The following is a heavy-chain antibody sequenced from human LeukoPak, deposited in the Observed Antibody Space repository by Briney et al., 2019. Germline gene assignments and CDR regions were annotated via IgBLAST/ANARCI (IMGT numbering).Heavy chain of an antibody. CDR2: ISHDGSNK. CDR1: GFTFDTYG. CDR3: AKDYFDSSGYYYVGDY. Sequence: GGSLRLSCAASGFTFDTYGMHWVRQAPGKGLEWVAVISHDGSNKYYADSVKGRFTISRDNSKNTLYLQMDSLRAEDTAVYYCAKDYFDSSGYYYVGDYWGQGTLVTVSS. V-gene: IGHV3-30*18. J-gene: IGHJ4*02. D-gene: IGHD3-22*01.